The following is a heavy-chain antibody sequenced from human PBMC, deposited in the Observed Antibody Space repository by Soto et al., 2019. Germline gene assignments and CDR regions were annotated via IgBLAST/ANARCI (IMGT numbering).Heavy chain of an antibody. CDR2: IYPGDSDT. V-gene: IGHV5-51*01. Sequence: PGESLKISCKGSGYSFTSYCIGWVRQMPGKGLEWMGIIYPGDSDTRYSPSFQGQVTISADKSISTAYLQWSSLKASDTAMYYCARQSRDYSNYYYYYYMDVWGKGTTVTVSS. D-gene: IGHD4-4*01. J-gene: IGHJ6*03. CDR1: GYSFTSYC. CDR3: ARQSRDYSNYYYYYYMDV.